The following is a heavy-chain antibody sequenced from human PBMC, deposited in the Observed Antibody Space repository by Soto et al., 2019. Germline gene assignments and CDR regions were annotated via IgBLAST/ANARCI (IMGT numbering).Heavy chain of an antibody. J-gene: IGHJ5*02. V-gene: IGHV4-31*03. Sequence: KSSETLSLTCTVSGGSISSGGYYWSWIRQHPGKGLEWIGYIYYSGSTYYNPSLKSRVTISVDTSKNQFSLKLSSVTAADTAVYYCARSKGQQLVSTDPWGQGTLVTVSS. CDR2: IYYSGST. D-gene: IGHD6-6*01. CDR3: ARSKGQQLVSTDP. CDR1: GGSISSGGYY.